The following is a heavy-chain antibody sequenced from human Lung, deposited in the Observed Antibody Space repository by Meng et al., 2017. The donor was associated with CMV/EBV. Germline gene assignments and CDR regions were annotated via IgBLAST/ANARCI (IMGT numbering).Heavy chain of an antibody. V-gene: IGHV3-48*04. D-gene: IGHD3-16*02. CDR1: GFTFRSYN. CDR3: AGYTSSSYGMGV. CDR2: ISFSSSII. Sequence: GGPLRLXCEASGFTFRSYNMNWVRQAPGKGLEWVSYISFSSSIIHYADSVKGRFTISRDNARDSLYLQMNSLRAEDTAVYFCAGYTSSSYGMGVWGKGPRXPSPQ. J-gene: IGHJ6*01.